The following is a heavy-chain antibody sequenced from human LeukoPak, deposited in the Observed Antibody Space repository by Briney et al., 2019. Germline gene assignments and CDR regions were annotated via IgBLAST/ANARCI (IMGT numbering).Heavy chain of an antibody. CDR2: IDWDDDK. CDR1: GLSLSTSGMS. J-gene: IGHJ5*02. D-gene: IGHD3-22*01. CDR3: ARISYNSSWPESGYRFGH. V-gene: IGHV2-70*01. Sequence: SGPTLVNPTRTLTLACTFSGLSLSTSGMSVSWIRQPPGKALEWLALIDWDDDKYYSTSLKTRLTISKDTSKNQVFLSMTNMDPLDTRTYYCARISYNSSWPESGYRFGHWGQGTLVTVSS.